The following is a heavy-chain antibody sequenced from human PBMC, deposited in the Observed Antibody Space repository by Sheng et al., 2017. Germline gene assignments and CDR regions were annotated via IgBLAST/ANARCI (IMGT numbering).Heavy chain of an antibody. CDR2: LNGHSGRT. Sequence: EVQFLLSGGGLVQPGESLTLSCEASGFTLTAYSTGWVRQVPGKELEWVAGLNGHSGRTYYADSVEGRFTISRDTSKNTLSLHLSDLRAEDTAVYYCAKDHPSSGWPAFDCWGQGSLVT. V-gene: IGHV3-23*01. CDR1: GFTLTAYS. D-gene: IGHD6-19*01. CDR3: AKDHPSSGWPAFDC. J-gene: IGHJ4*02.